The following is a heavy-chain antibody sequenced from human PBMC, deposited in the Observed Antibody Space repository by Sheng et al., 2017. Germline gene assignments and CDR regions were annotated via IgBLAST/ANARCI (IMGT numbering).Heavy chain of an antibody. D-gene: IGHD3-10*01. J-gene: IGHJ4*02. CDR1: GFTFSSYE. Sequence: EVQLVESGGGLVQPGGSLRLSCAASGFTFSSYEMNWVRQAPGKGLEWVSYISSSGSTIYYADSVKGRFTISRDNAKNSLYLQMNSLRAEDTAVYYCASWEISSGSYFGPGTTWDYWGQGTLVTVSS. CDR3: ASWEISSGSYFGPGTTWDY. V-gene: IGHV3-48*03. CDR2: ISSSGSTI.